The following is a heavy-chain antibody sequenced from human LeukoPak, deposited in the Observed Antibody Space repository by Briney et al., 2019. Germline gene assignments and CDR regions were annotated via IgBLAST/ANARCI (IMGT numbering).Heavy chain of an antibody. CDR2: ISSSSSYI. Sequence: GGSLRLSCAASGFTFSSHSMNWVRQAPGKGLEWVSSISSSSSYIYYADSVKGRFTISRDNAKNTLYLQMNSLRAEDTAVYYCASTGVLLWFGDENWFDPWGQGTLVTVSS. D-gene: IGHD3-10*01. V-gene: IGHV3-21*01. J-gene: IGHJ5*02. CDR1: GFTFSSHS. CDR3: ASTGVLLWFGDENWFDP.